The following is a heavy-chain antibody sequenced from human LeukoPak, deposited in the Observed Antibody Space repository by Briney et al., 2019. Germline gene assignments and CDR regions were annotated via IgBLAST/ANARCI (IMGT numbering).Heavy chain of an antibody. CDR1: GIIFSHHA. CDR2: ISGSGGTT. V-gene: IGHV3-23*01. Sequence: GGSLRLSCAVSGIIFSHHAISWVRQAPGKGLEWVSAISGSGGTTYYADSVKGRFTISRDNSKNTLSLQMIGLRPDDTAVYYCAKEDTTGMTPLLDYWGQGTLVPVSS. CDR3: AKEDTTGMTPLLDY. D-gene: IGHD1-1*01. J-gene: IGHJ4*02.